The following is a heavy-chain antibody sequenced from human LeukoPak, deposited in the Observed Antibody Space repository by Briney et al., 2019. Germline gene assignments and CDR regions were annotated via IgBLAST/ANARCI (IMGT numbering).Heavy chain of an antibody. V-gene: IGHV3-23*01. CDR1: RLTFSRYV. CDR3: AKGLIVGNGSCFDP. J-gene: IGHJ5*02. D-gene: IGHD3-22*01. CDR2: ISGSGDST. Sequence: GGSLTLLCTASRLTFSRYVVIWLRQSPGEAREGVSNISGSGDSTYYADSVKGRFTISRDNSKNTLYVQMNSLRAEDTAVYYCAKGLIVGNGSCFDPWGQGTLVTVSS.